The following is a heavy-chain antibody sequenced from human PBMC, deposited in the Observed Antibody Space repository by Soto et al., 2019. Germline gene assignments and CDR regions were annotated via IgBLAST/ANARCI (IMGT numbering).Heavy chain of an antibody. CDR3: EKMSSENYYDPVFS. J-gene: IGHJ4*02. D-gene: IGHD3-22*01. Sequence: QVQLEESGGGLVKTSGSLRIACAASGFTFRDYYMSWDRQAPGKGLEWVSYISSSGNTIYYAYSVKGRFTISRDNAKNSVYLQMNRLRAEDTALYFCEKMSSENYYDPVFSWGQGTLVTVSS. V-gene: IGHV3-11*01. CDR2: ISSSGNTI. CDR1: GFTFRDYY.